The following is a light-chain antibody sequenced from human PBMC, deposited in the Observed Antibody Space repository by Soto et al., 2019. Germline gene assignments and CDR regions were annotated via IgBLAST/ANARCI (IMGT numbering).Light chain of an antibody. CDR3: QQYSTYPIT. V-gene: IGKV1-5*03. Sequence: DIRRMHSAATLAASVGDKVTITCCASQSVTTWLAWYQQKPGKAPKLLIYKASNLESGLPSRFTGSVSGTEFTLTISSLQSDDFATYYCQQYSTYPITFGQGTRLEIK. CDR2: KAS. J-gene: IGKJ5*01. CDR1: QSVTTW.